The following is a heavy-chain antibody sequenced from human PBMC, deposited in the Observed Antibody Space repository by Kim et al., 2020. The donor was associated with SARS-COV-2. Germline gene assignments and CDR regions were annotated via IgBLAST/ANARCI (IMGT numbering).Heavy chain of an antibody. CDR2: INHSGST. CDR1: GGSFSGYY. J-gene: IGHJ5*02. V-gene: IGHV4-34*01. Sequence: SETLSLTCAVYGGSFSGYYWSWIRQPPGKGLEWIGEINHSGSTNYNPSLKSRVTISVDTSKNQFSLKLSSVTAADTAVYYCATRKKVQERHGPWKVFDPWGQGTLVTVSS. CDR3: ATRKKVQERHGPWKVFDP. D-gene: IGHD1-1*01.